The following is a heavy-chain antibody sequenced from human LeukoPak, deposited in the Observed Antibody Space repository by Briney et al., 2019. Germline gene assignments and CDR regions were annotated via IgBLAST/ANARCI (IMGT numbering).Heavy chain of an antibody. CDR2: INPNSGGT. CDR3: ARARVRRVVTDFDY. CDR1: GYTFTGYY. Sequence: ASVKVSCKASGYTFTGYYMHWVRQAPGQGLEWMGWINPNSGGTNYAQKFQGRVTMTRDTSISTAYMELSRLRSDDTAVYYCARARVRRVVTDFDYWGQGTLVTVSS. V-gene: IGHV1-2*02. J-gene: IGHJ4*02. D-gene: IGHD4-23*01.